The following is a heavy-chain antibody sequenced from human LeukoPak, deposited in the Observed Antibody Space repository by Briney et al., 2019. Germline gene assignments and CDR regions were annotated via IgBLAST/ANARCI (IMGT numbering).Heavy chain of an antibody. CDR3: ARDIGIAVAVDY. CDR1: GFTFSTYS. D-gene: IGHD6-19*01. V-gene: IGHV3-30*03. Sequence: PGGSLRLSCVASGFTFSTYSMNWVRQAPGKGLEWVAVISYDGSNKYYADSVKGRFTISRDNSKNTLYLQMNSLRAEDTAVYYCARDIGIAVAVDYWGQGTLVTVSS. CDR2: ISYDGSNK. J-gene: IGHJ4*02.